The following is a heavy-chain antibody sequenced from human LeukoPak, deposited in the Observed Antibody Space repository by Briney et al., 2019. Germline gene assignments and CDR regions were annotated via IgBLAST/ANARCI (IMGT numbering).Heavy chain of an antibody. CDR1: GFTFSSYW. CDR2: INGDGRNI. V-gene: IGHV3-74*01. D-gene: IGHD3-9*01. Sequence: GGSLRLSCVASGFTFSSYWMHCGRQDPRKGLVGVSRINGDGRNINYAHSVRGRFTISRDNAKNTLYLQMNTLRVEDTAVYYCTRDLMAYAVSTGLHHYYMDVWGQGTTVTVSS. J-gene: IGHJ6*02. CDR3: TRDLMAYAVSTGLHHYYMDV.